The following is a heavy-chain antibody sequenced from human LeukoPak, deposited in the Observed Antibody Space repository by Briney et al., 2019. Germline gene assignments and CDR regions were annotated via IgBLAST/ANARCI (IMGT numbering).Heavy chain of an antibody. CDR1: GFSFSDYY. CDR2: ISPSGSTI. J-gene: IGHJ4*02. Sequence: GGSLRLSCEGSGFSFSDYYMTWIRQAPGKGLEWVSYISPSGSTIRNADSVKGRFTISRDNTRNSLYLQMSSLRADDTAVYYCARAGRGFTYGYSDSWGQGTLVTVSS. D-gene: IGHD2-8*01. CDR3: ARAGRGFTYGYSDS. V-gene: IGHV3-11*01.